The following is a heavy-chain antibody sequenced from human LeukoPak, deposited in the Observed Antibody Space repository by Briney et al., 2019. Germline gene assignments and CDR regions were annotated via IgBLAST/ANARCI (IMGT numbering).Heavy chain of an antibody. CDR1: GGSISSGGYY. Sequence: SETLSLTCTVSGGSISSGGYYWSWIRQHPGKGLEWIGYIYNSGSTYYNPSLKSRVTISVDTSKNQFSLKLSSVTAADTAVYYCARATANYYDSSGYGPWGQGTLVTVSS. CDR3: ARATANYYDSSGYGP. V-gene: IGHV4-31*03. D-gene: IGHD3-22*01. J-gene: IGHJ5*02. CDR2: IYNSGST.